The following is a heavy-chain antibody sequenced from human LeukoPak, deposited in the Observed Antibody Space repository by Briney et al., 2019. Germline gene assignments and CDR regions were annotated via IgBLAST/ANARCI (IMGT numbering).Heavy chain of an antibody. CDR3: ARHENRGYSYGPSLYYYGMDV. CDR1: GVTISSYY. D-gene: IGHD5-18*01. V-gene: IGHV4-59*01. J-gene: IGHJ6*02. CDR2: IYYSGST. Sequence: PSETLSLTCTVSGVTISSYYWSWIRQPPGKGLEWIGYIYYSGSTNYNPSLKSRVNISVDTSKNQFSLRLSSMTAADTAVYYCARHENRGYSYGPSLYYYGMDVWGQGTTVTVSS.